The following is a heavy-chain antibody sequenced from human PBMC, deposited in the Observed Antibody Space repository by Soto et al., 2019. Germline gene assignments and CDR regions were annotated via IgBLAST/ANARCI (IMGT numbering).Heavy chain of an antibody. J-gene: IGHJ4*02. CDR3: ARDYDFWSGPYYFDY. CDR1: GYTFTNYG. Sequence: ASVKVSCKAPGYTFTNYGIIWVRQAPGQGLEWMGWISAYNGNTNYAQKLQGRVTMTTDTSTSKAYMELRSLRSDDTAVYYCARDYDFWSGPYYFDYWGQGTLVTVSS. CDR2: ISAYNGNT. V-gene: IGHV1-18*01. D-gene: IGHD3-3*01.